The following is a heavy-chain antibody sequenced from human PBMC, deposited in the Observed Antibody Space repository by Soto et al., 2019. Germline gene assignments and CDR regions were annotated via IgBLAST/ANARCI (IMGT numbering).Heavy chain of an antibody. CDR2: IYYSGST. Sequence: SETLSLTCTVSGGSISSGGYYWSWIRQHPGKGLEWIGYIYYSGSTYYNPSLKSRVTISVDTSKNQFSLKLSSVTAADTAVYYCARDATRYGMDVWGQGTTVTVSS. CDR3: ARDATRYGMDV. V-gene: IGHV4-31*03. J-gene: IGHJ6*02. CDR1: GGSISSGGYY.